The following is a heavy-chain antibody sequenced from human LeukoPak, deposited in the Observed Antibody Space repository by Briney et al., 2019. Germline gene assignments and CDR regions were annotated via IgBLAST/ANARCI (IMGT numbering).Heavy chain of an antibody. CDR2: IYYSGST. Sequence: SETLSLTCTVSGGSISSYYWSWIRQPPGKGLEWIGYIYYSGSTNYNPSLKSRVTMSVDTSKNQFSLKLSPVTAADTAVYYCARDRYYYDSSGYEPVSWGQGTLVTVSS. D-gene: IGHD3-22*01. CDR1: GGSISSYY. V-gene: IGHV4-59*12. CDR3: ARDRYYYDSSGYEPVS. J-gene: IGHJ4*02.